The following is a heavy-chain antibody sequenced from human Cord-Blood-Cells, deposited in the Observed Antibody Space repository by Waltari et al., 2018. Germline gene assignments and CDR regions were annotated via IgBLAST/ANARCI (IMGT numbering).Heavy chain of an antibody. CDR3: AKDIFKGTMGYYYYGMDV. D-gene: IGHD3-10*01. J-gene: IGHJ6*02. Sequence: ESGGVVVQPGGSLRLSCAASGFTFDDYAMHWVRQAPGKGLEWVSLISWDGGSTYYADSVKGRFTISRDNSKNSLYLQMNSLRAEDTALYYCAKDIFKGTMGYYYYGMDVWGQGTTVTVSS. V-gene: IGHV3-43D*04. CDR1: GFTFDDYA. CDR2: ISWDGGST.